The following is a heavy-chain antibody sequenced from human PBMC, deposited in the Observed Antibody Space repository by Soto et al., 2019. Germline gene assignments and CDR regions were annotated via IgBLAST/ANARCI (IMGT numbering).Heavy chain of an antibody. CDR3: ASRRGGIGAAAGICCFDY. Sequence: SETLSLTCAVYGGSFSGYYWSWIRQPPGKGLEWIGEINHSGSTNYNPSLKSRVTISVDTSKNQFSLKLSSVTAADTAVYYCASRRGGIGAAAGICCFDYWGQGTLVTVSS. J-gene: IGHJ4*02. V-gene: IGHV4-34*01. CDR2: INHSGST. D-gene: IGHD6-13*01. CDR1: GGSFSGYY.